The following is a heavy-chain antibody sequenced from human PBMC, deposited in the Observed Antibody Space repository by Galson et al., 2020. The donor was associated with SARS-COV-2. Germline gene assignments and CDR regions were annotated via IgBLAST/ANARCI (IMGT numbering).Heavy chain of an antibody. Sequence: SCSASGFTFSSYAMSWVRQAPGKGLEWVSAISGSGGSTYYADSVKGRFTISRDNSKNTLYLQMNSLRAEDTAVYYCAKLGGRGPYYYYYYMDVWGKGTTVTVSS. D-gene: IGHD3-16*01. CDR2: ISGSGGST. J-gene: IGHJ6*03. V-gene: IGHV3-23*01. CDR3: AKLGGRGPYYYYYYMDV. CDR1: GFTFSSYA.